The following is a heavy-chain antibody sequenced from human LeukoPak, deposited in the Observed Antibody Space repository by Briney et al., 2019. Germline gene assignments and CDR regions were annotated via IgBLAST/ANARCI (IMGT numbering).Heavy chain of an antibody. V-gene: IGHV4-59*01. CDR2: IYYSGST. CDR1: GGSISGYY. J-gene: IGHJ5*02. D-gene: IGHD6-13*01. Sequence: SETLSLTCTVSGGSISGYYWSWIRKPPGKGLDWIGYIYYSGSTNYNPSLKSRVTISVDTSKNQFSLKLSSVTAADTAVYYCARGCSAGTPHNWFDPWGQGTLVTVSS. CDR3: ARGCSAGTPHNWFDP.